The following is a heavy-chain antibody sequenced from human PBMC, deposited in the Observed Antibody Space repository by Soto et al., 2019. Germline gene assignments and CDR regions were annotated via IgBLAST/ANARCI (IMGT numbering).Heavy chain of an antibody. J-gene: IGHJ5*02. CDR2: MYTSGIT. D-gene: IGHD7-27*01. CDR1: GDSVSGYY. Sequence: SETLSLTCTVSGDSVSGYYWYWIRQPAGKGLEWIGRMYTSGITNYSPSLKSRVTMSVDTSKNQFSLKLTSVTAADTAVYFCASDSTGWFDPWGQGTLVTVSS. V-gene: IGHV4-4*07. CDR3: ASDSTGWFDP.